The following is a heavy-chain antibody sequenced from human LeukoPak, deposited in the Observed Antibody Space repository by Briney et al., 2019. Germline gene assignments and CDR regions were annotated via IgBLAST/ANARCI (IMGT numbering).Heavy chain of an antibody. V-gene: IGHV3-21*01. D-gene: IGHD4-17*01. J-gene: IGHJ4*02. Sequence: GGSLRLSCAASGFTFSSYSMNWVRQAPGKGLEWVSSISSSSSYIYYADSVKGRFTIYRDNAKNSLYLQMNSLRAEDTAVYYCARPPEVTTLAFDYFGQGTLITVSS. CDR3: ARPPEVTTLAFDY. CDR2: ISSSSSYI. CDR1: GFTFSSYS.